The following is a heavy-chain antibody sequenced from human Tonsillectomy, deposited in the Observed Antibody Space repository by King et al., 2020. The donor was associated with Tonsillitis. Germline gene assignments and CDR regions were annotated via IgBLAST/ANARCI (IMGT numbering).Heavy chain of an antibody. J-gene: IGHJ6*02. V-gene: IGHV3-30*18. Sequence: VQLVESGGGVVQPGRSLRLSCAASGFTFSSYGMHWFRQAPGKGLVWVAVITYAGSNKLYADSVKGRFTISRDNAKKTLYLQMNCLRAEDTAVYYCAKDPGATGGMDVWGQGTTVTVSS. CDR3: AKDPGATGGMDV. CDR1: GFTFSSYG. D-gene: IGHD1-26*01. CDR2: ITYAGSNK.